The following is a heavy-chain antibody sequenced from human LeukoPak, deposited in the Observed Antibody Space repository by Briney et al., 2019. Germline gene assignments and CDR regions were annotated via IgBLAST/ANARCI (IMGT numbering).Heavy chain of an antibody. J-gene: IGHJ5*02. V-gene: IGHV1-69*05. CDR1: GGTSSSYA. Sequence: GASVKVSCKASGGTSSSYAISWVRQAPGQGLEWMGRIIPIFGTANYAQKFQGRVTITTDESTSTAYMELSSLKSEDTAVYYCARDVRGITIFGVVNSKQNWFDPWGQGTLVTVSS. D-gene: IGHD3-3*01. CDR3: ARDVRGITIFGVVNSKQNWFDP. CDR2: IIPIFGTA.